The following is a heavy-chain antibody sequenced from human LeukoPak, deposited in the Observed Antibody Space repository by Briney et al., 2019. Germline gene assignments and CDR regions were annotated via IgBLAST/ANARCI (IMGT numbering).Heavy chain of an antibody. V-gene: IGHV4-39*01. Sequence: SETLSLTCTVSGGSISSSSHYWGWLRQPPGKELEWIGSVYYSGEAHYNPYLNTPVTVSVDRSNNQFSLKLTSVTASDTAVYFCARSRDYYDNRGHFMIWAMDVWGKGTTVIVSA. CDR1: GGSISSSSHY. J-gene: IGHJ6*04. CDR3: ARSRDYYDNRGHFMIWAMDV. D-gene: IGHD3-22*01. CDR2: VYYSGEA.